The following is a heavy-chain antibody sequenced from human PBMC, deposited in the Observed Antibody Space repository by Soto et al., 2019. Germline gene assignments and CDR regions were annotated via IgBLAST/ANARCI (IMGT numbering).Heavy chain of an antibody. J-gene: IGHJ3*02. CDR2: MYYSGST. CDR3: ARTRDFWSGNDAFDI. V-gene: IGHV4-61*01. Sequence: ASETQSLTCTVSGGSVSSGSYYWSWIRQPPGKGLEWIGYMYYSGSTNYNPSLKSRVTISLDTSKNQFSLKLSSVTAADTAVYFCARTRDFWSGNDAFDIWGQGTMVTVSS. CDR1: GGSVSSGSYY. D-gene: IGHD3-3*01.